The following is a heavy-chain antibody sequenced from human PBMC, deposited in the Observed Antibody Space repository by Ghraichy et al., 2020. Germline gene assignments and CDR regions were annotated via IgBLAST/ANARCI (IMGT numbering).Heavy chain of an antibody. CDR2: INSDGSST. CDR1: GFTFSSSW. Sequence: GGSLRLSCAASGFTFSSSWMHWVRQAPGKGLMWVSRINSDGSSTGYADSVKGRFTISRDNAKNTLYRQMNSLRAEDTALYYCVRGAPFDFWGQGTLVTVSS. CDR3: VRGAPFDF. J-gene: IGHJ4*02. V-gene: IGHV3-74*01.